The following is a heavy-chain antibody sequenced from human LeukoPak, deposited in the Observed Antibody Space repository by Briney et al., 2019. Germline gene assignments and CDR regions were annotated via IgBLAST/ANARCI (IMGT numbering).Heavy chain of an antibody. D-gene: IGHD1-20*01. V-gene: IGHV3-33*01. CDR3: AREGITGKQTIDY. CDR2: IWYDGSNK. Sequence: GGSLRLSCAASGFTFSSYGMHWVRQAPGKGLEWVAVIWYDGSNKYYADSVKGRFTISRDNSKNTLYPQMNSLRAEDTAVYYCAREGITGKQTIDYWGQGTLVTVSS. J-gene: IGHJ4*02. CDR1: GFTFSSYG.